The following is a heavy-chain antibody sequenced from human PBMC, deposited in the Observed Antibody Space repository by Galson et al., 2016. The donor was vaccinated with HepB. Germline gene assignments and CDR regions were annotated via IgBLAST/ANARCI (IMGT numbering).Heavy chain of an antibody. D-gene: IGHD5-12*01. CDR2: FDPNGGGR. V-gene: IGHV1-46*01. CDR3: ARDPRGGYSGLRDGY. J-gene: IGHJ4*02. CDR1: GYSFTSYY. Sequence: SVKVSCKASGYSFTSYYMHWVRQAPGHGLGWMGMFDPNGGGRKYAQRFQGRITMTSDTSTSTVYMELSSLRSEDTALYYCARDPRGGYSGLRDGYWGQGTLVTVSS.